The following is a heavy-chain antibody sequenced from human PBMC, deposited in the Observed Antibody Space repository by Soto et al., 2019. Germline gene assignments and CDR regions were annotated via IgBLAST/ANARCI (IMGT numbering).Heavy chain of an antibody. CDR3: ACYPPGIDCTIGVCFSFDY. CDR1: GYTFTGYY. CDR2: INPNSGGT. J-gene: IGHJ4*02. D-gene: IGHD2-8*01. Sequence: ASVKVSCKASGYTFTGYYMQWVRQAPGQGLEWMGWINPNSGGTNYAQKFQGRVTMTRDTSISTAYMELSMLISDVTAVYSCACYPPGIDCTIGVCFSFDYWGQGTLVTVSS. V-gene: IGHV1-2*02.